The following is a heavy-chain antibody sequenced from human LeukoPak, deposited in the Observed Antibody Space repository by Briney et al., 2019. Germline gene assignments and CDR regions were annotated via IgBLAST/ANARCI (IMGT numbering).Heavy chain of an antibody. V-gene: IGHV3-21*01. D-gene: IGHD3-16*02. CDR3: VRRYMATSAEDFDY. CDR2: ISSSRSYI. CDR1: GFTFSSYS. J-gene: IGHJ4*02. Sequence: GGSLRLSCAASGFTFSSYSMNWVRQAPGKGLEWVSSISSSRSYIYSADSFKGRFTISRDNAKNSLYLQMNTLRAEDTAVYYCVRRYMATSAEDFDYWGQGTLVTVFS.